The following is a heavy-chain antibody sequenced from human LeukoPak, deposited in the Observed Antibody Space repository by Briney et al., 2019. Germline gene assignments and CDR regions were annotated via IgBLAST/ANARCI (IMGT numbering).Heavy chain of an antibody. Sequence: PGGSLRLSCAASGFTFSSYGMHWVRQAPGKGLEWVAFIRYDGSNKYYADSVKGRFTISRDNSKNTLYLQMNGLRAEDTAVYYCAKDSTGGSRGYYFDYWGQGTLVTVSS. D-gene: IGHD2-15*01. CDR2: IRYDGSNK. CDR1: GFTFSSYG. CDR3: AKDSTGGSRGYYFDY. V-gene: IGHV3-30*02. J-gene: IGHJ4*02.